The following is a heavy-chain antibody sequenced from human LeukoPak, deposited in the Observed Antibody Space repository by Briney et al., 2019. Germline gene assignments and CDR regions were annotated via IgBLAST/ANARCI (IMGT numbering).Heavy chain of an antibody. J-gene: IGHJ4*02. V-gene: IGHV3-21*01. CDR3: AREDTAMVTHDY. D-gene: IGHD5-18*01. CDR1: GFTFSSYS. Sequence: PGGSLRLSCAASGFTFSSYSMNWIGQAPGKGLEWVSSISSSSSYIYYADSVKGRFTISRDNAKNSLYLQMNSLRAEDTAVYYCAREDTAMVTHDYWGQGTLVTVSS. CDR2: ISSSSSYI.